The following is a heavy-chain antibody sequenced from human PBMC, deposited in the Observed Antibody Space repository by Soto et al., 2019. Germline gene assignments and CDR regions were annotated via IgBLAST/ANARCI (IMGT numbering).Heavy chain of an antibody. Sequence: SETLSLTCTVSGGSISSSSYYWGWIRQPPGKGLEWIGSIYYSGSTYYNPSLKSRVTISVDTSKNQFSLKLSSVTAADTAVYYCATVPYYYYYYMDVWGKGTTVTVSS. D-gene: IGHD1-1*01. CDR2: IYYSGST. CDR1: GGSISSSSYY. CDR3: ATVPYYYYYYMDV. V-gene: IGHV4-39*01. J-gene: IGHJ6*03.